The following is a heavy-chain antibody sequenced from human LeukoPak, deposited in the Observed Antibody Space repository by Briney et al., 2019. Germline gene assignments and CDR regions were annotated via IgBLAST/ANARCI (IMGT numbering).Heavy chain of an antibody. V-gene: IGHV3-21*04. J-gene: IGHJ6*03. D-gene: IGHD5-12*01. Sequence: GGSLRLSCAASGFTFSSYSMNWVRQAPGKGLEWVSSISSSSSYIYYADSVKGRFTISRDNSKNTLYLQMNSLRAEDTAVYYCARTNSGYDSQLYYYYYMDVWGKGTTVTISS. CDR1: GFTFSSYS. CDR2: ISSSSSYI. CDR3: ARTNSGYDSQLYYYYYMDV.